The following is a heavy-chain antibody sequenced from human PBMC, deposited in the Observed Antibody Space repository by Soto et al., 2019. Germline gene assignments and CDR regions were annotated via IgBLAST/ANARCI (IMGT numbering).Heavy chain of an antibody. CDR2: ISYDGSNK. Sequence: GGSLRLSCAASGFTFSSYGMHWVRQAPGKGLEWVAVISYDGSNKYYADSVKGRFTISRDNSKNTLYLQMNSLRAEDTAVYYCAKDSAIFGEFLGYYGMDVWGQGTTVTVSS. CDR3: AKDSAIFGEFLGYYGMDV. J-gene: IGHJ6*02. D-gene: IGHD3-3*01. V-gene: IGHV3-30*18. CDR1: GFTFSSYG.